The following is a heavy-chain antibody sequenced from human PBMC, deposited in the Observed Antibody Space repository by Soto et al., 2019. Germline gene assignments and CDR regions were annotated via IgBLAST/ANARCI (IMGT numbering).Heavy chain of an antibody. CDR1: GFTFSSYA. CDR2: ISGSGGST. Sequence: GGSLRLSCAASGFTFSSYAMSWVRQAPGKGLEWVSAISGSGGSTYYADSVKGRFTISRDNSKNTLYLQMNSLRAEDTAVYYCAKGYYDFWSGYWPKDYYYYYMDVWGKGTTVTVSS. D-gene: IGHD3-3*01. V-gene: IGHV3-23*01. CDR3: AKGYYDFWSGYWPKDYYYYYMDV. J-gene: IGHJ6*03.